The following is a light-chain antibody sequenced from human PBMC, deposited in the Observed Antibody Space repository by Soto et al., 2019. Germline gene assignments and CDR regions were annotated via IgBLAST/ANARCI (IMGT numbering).Light chain of an antibody. Sequence: QSALTQPAAVSGSPGQSITISCTGTSSDVGSYNLVSWYQQHPGKAPKFMIYEVTKRPSGVSNRFSGSKSGNTASLKISGLQAEDEADYYCCSYADSSTWVFGGGTKLTVL. V-gene: IGLV2-23*02. CDR3: CSYADSSTWV. J-gene: IGLJ3*02. CDR1: SSDVGSYNL. CDR2: EVT.